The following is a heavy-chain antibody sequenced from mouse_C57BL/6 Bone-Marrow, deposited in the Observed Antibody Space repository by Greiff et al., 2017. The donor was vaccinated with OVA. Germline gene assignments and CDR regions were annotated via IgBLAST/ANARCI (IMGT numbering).Heavy chain of an antibody. CDR3: ARGGFAY. CDR1: GYPLPTFP. J-gene: IGHJ3*01. CDR2: FHPYNDDT. Sequence: QVQLPPSGAELVKPGASVLMFCKTSGYPLPTFPLWMRKHNHRRNPMGSGNFHPYNDDTKYNEKFKGKATLTVEKSSSTVYLELSRLTSDDSAVYYCARGGFAYWGQGTLVTVSA. V-gene: IGHV1-47*01.